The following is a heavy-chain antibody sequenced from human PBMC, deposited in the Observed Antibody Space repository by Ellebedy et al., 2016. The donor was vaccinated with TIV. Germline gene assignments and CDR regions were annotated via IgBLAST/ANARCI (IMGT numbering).Heavy chain of an antibody. D-gene: IGHD2-8*01. CDR2: LWGNGGGA. CDR1: GFTLGDFA. J-gene: IGHJ4*02. CDR3: AKMYGHPVERYYFDY. Sequence: PGGSLRLSCAASGFTLGDFAMSWVRQAPGKGLEWVSFLWGNGGGAHADSVKGRFTMSRENSKNTLSLQMNSLKVEDTAVYYCAKMYGHPVERYYFDYWGQGTLVTVSS. V-gene: IGHV3-23*01.